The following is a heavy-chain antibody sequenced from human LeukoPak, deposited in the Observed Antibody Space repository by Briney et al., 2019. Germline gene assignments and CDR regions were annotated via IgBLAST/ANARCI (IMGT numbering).Heavy chain of an antibody. Sequence: GASVKVSCKASRYTFTSYYMHWVRQAPGQGLEWMGIINPSGGSTSYAQKFQGRVTMTRDMSTSTVYMELSSLRSEDTAVYYCARALTIFGGTRHFDLWGRGTLVTVSS. D-gene: IGHD3-3*01. CDR2: INPSGGST. CDR3: ARALTIFGGTRHFDL. CDR1: RYTFTSYY. V-gene: IGHV1-46*01. J-gene: IGHJ2*01.